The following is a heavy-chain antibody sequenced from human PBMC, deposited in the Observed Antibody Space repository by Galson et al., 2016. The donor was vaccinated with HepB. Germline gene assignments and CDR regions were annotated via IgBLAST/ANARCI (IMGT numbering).Heavy chain of an antibody. V-gene: IGHV6-1*01. CDR3: VRSDYYDKFPFDS. D-gene: IGHD3-22*01. Sequence: CAISGDSVSNNTSTRNWIRQSPSRGLEWLGRTYYRSLWYNDYSASVKSRITINRDTSKNQFSLHLNSVTPEDTAVYYCVRSDYYDKFPFDSWGQGTLVTVSS. CDR1: GDSVSNNTST. CDR2: TYYRSLWYN. J-gene: IGHJ4*02.